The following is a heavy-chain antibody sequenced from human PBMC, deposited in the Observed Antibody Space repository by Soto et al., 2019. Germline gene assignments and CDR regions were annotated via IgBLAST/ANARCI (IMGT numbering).Heavy chain of an antibody. V-gene: IGHV1-2*02. D-gene: IGHD2-2*01. J-gene: IGHJ5*02. CDR1: ACTXTGNY. CDR2: INTNSGGP. CDR3: ARDPKPGPSKIWFDP. Sequence: KDSFQASACTXTGNYINLGRQAPGQGLEWMGWINTNSGGPKYAKKFRGRVTITSASSVPKAYMELTNLPFEHTAVSFCARDPKPGPSKIWFDPWGQGTLCTVSS.